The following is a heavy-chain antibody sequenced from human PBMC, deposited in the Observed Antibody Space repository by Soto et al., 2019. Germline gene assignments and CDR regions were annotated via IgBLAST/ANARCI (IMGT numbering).Heavy chain of an antibody. J-gene: IGHJ4*02. Sequence: PGGSLRLCCAASGFTFYDYGMSWVRQAPGKGLEWVSGINWNGGSTGYADSVKGRFTISRDNAKNSLYLQMNSLRAEDTALYYCARDLSGYVPFDYWGQGTLVTVSS. CDR2: INWNGGST. D-gene: IGHD5-12*01. V-gene: IGHV3-20*04. CDR1: GFTFYDYG. CDR3: ARDLSGYVPFDY.